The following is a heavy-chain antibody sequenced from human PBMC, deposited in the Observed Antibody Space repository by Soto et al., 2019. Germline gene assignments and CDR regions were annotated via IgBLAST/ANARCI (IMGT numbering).Heavy chain of an antibody. Sequence: QVQLVQSGAEVKKPGSSVKVSCKASGGTFSSYAISWVRQAPGQGLEWMGGIIPIFGTANYAQKFQGRVTITADESTSKAYMELSSLRSEDTAVYYCARGSSRSRAPPEEAFDPWGQGTLVTVSS. CDR1: GGTFSSYA. CDR2: IIPIFGTA. D-gene: IGHD6-13*01. V-gene: IGHV1-69*01. J-gene: IGHJ5*02. CDR3: ARGSSRSRAPPEEAFDP.